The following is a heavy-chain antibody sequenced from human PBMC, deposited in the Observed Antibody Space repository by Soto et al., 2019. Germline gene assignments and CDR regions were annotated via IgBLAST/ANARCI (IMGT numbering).Heavy chain of an antibody. J-gene: IGHJ5*01. CDR2: IQQDGSEK. V-gene: IGHV3-7*01. Sequence: EVQLVESGGGLVQPGGSLRLSCAASGFTFSRYWMNWVRQAPGKGLEWVANIQQDGSEKYYVDSVEARFTISRDNAKHSLSLQMNSLRAEDTAVYYCARGWSGVAVTKYSWFDSWGQGTLVTVSS. CDR1: GFTFSRYW. D-gene: IGHD6-19*01. CDR3: ARGWSGVAVTKYSWFDS.